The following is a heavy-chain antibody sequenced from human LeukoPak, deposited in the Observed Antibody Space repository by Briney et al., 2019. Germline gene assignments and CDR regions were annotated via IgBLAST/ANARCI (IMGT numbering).Heavy chain of an antibody. J-gene: IGHJ4*02. CDR2: IYPGDSDT. CDR3: ARPGGSTMVRGVITVTSPPDY. V-gene: IGHV5-51*01. Sequence: PGESLKISCKGSGYSFTSYWIGWVRQMPGKGLEWMGIIYPGDSDTRYSPSYQGQVTISADKSISTAYPQWSSLKASDTAMYYCARPGGSTMVRGVITVTSPPDYWGQGTLVTVSS. D-gene: IGHD3-10*01. CDR1: GYSFTSYW.